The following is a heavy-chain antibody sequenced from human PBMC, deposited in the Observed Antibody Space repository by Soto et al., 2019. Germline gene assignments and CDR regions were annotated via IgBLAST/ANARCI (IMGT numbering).Heavy chain of an antibody. Sequence: QVQLVQSGAEVKKPGSSVKVSCKASGGTFSSYAISWVRQAPGQGLEWMGGIIPIFGTANYAQKFQGRVTITADESTSTAYMELSSLRSEDTAVYYCARDLEGLLDQHAYYYYGMDVWGQGTTVTVSS. J-gene: IGHJ6*02. CDR3: ARDLEGLLDQHAYYYYGMDV. CDR1: GGTFSSYA. D-gene: IGHD2-21*01. V-gene: IGHV1-69*12. CDR2: IIPIFGTA.